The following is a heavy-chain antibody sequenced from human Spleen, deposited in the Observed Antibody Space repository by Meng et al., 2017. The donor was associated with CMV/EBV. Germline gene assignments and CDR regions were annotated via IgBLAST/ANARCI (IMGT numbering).Heavy chain of an antibody. J-gene: IGHJ4*02. V-gene: IGHV3-23*01. CDR1: GFTFTHYA. CDR3: AKPEYSSSSVDY. Sequence: GESLKISSAASGFTFTHYAMTWVRQAPGKGLEWVSGISGGGNTYYADSVKGRFTISRDNSKNTLYLQMNSLRAEDTAVYYCAKPEYSSSSVDYWGQGTLVTVSS. CDR2: ISGGGNT. D-gene: IGHD6-6*01.